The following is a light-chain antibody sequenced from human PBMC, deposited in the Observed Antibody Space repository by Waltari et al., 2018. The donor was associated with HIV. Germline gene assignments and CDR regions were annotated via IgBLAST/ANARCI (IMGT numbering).Light chain of an antibody. CDR2: DVT. CDR1: SSDVGGYNY. J-gene: IGLJ2*01. Sequence: QSALTQPASVSGSPGQSITISCTGTSSDVGGYNYVSWYQQHPGNAPKLMSYDVTKRPSGVSNRFSGSKSGNTASLTISGLQAEDEADYYCCSYAGSSTFAVFGGGTKLTVL. V-gene: IGLV2-23*02. CDR3: CSYAGSSTFAV.